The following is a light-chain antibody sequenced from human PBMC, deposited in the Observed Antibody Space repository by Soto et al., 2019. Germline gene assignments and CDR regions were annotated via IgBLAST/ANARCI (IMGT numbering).Light chain of an antibody. V-gene: IGKV3-15*01. J-gene: IGKJ1*01. CDR3: QQYNNWPQGT. CDR1: QSVGSN. Sequence: EIVVTQSPATLSVSPGERATLSCRASQSVGSNLAWYQQKPGQAPRLLIYGASTRATGIPARFSGSGSGTEFTLTISSLQSEDFAVYYCQQYNNWPQGTFGQGTKVEIK. CDR2: GAS.